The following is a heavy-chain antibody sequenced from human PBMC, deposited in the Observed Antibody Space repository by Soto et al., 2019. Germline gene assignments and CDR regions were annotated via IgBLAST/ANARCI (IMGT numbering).Heavy chain of an antibody. V-gene: IGHV1-18*04. D-gene: IGHD2-15*01. CDR3: ARDCSGGSCSTAY. J-gene: IGHJ4*02. CDR1: GYTFSDYY. CDR2: ISVYNGNK. Sequence: ASVKVSCKASGYTFSDYYVHWVRQAPGQGLEWMGWISVYNGNKMYAQKFQGRVTMTTDTSTSTAYMELRSLRSDDTAVYYCARDCSGGSCSTAYWGQGTLVTVSS.